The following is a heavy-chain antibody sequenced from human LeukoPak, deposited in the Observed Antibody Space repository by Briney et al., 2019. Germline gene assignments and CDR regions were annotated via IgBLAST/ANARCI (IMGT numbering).Heavy chain of an antibody. CDR3: AKPPPDSSSWLFDY. Sequence: GGSLRLSCAASGLTFSTYAMSWVRQAPGKGLEWVSTISGNGGTTYYADSVKGRFTISRDNSKNTLYLQMNSLRVEDTAVYYCAKPPPDSSSWLFDYWGEGTLVTVSS. J-gene: IGHJ4*02. CDR1: GLTFSTYA. V-gene: IGHV3-23*01. CDR2: ISGNGGTT. D-gene: IGHD6-13*01.